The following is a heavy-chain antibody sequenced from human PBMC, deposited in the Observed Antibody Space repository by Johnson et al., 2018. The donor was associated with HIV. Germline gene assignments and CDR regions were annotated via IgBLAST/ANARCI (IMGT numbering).Heavy chain of an antibody. CDR1: GFTFSSYW. J-gene: IGHJ3*02. D-gene: IGHD6-13*01. CDR3: AKSIAAAGTNAFDI. Sequence: VYLVESGGGLVQPGGSLRLSCAASGFTFSSYWMSWVRQAPGKGLAWVANIKHDGSEKYYADSVKGRFTISRDNSKNTLYLQMNSLRAEDTAVYYCAKSIAAAGTNAFDIWGQGTMVTVSS. V-gene: IGHV3-7*01. CDR2: IKHDGSEK.